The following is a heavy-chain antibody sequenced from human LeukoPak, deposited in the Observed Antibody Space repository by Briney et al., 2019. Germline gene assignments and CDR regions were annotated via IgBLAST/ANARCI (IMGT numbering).Heavy chain of an antibody. Sequence: SVKVSCKASGGTVSSYAISWVRQAPGQGLEWMGGIIPIVGTAKYAQKFQGRVTMTRDMSTSTDYMELSSLRSEDTAVYYCARDNSVEDTAWWFDPWGQGTLVTVSS. CDR2: IIPIVGTA. CDR3: ARDNSVEDTAWWFDP. CDR1: GGTVSSYA. D-gene: IGHD4-23*01. J-gene: IGHJ5*02. V-gene: IGHV1-69*05.